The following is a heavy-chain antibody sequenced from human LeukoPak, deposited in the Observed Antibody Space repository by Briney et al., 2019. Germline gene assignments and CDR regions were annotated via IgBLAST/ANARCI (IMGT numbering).Heavy chain of an antibody. Sequence: GGSLRLSCVASGFSFNNYAMNWVRQAPGKGLEWVSLIIGSSGSTFYADSVKGRFTISRDKSKNTLYLQMNSLRAEDTAVYYCARGPNYYDSSGYYSEYWGQGTLVTVSS. J-gene: IGHJ4*02. CDR3: ARGPNYYDSSGYYSEY. V-gene: IGHV3-23*01. CDR1: GFSFNNYA. D-gene: IGHD3-22*01. CDR2: IIGSSGST.